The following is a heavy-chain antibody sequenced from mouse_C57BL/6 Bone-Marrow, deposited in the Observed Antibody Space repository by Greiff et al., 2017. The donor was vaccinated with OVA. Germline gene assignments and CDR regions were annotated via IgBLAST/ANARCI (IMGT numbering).Heavy chain of an antibody. J-gene: IGHJ2*01. CDR3: SRHGY. CDR1: GFTFSSYG. V-gene: IGHV5-6*01. Sequence: EVKLVESGGDLVKPGGSLKLSCAASGFTFSSYGMSWVRQTPDKRLEWVATISSGGSYNYYPDSVKGRFTISRDNAKNTLYLQMSSLKSEDTAMYYCSRHGYWGQGTTLTVSS. CDR2: ISSGGSYN.